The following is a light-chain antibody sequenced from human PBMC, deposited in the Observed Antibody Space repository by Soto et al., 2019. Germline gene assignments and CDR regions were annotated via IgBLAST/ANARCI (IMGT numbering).Light chain of an antibody. V-gene: IGLV2-14*01. CDR1: SSEFGSYNY. J-gene: IGLJ1*01. CDR3: GSWDSSLSAYV. CDR2: EGS. Sequence: GLTQPAPVSGSPGQAITISCTGTSSEFGSYNYVSWYQQHPGKAPKLMIYEGSNRPSGVSSRFSGSKSGNTASLTISGLQAEDEADYYCGSWDSSLSAYVFGTGTKVTVL.